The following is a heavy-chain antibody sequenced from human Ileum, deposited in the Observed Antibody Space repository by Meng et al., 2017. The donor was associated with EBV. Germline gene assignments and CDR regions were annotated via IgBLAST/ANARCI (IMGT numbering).Heavy chain of an antibody. J-gene: IGHJ4*02. Sequence: QVQLVQSGADVKKPGSSVKISCRASGGNVKTFVCSWVLLAPGQGLEWMGGVPPVFTSTLYAKHFKDRVTITADESTNTAFMELKNLQSDDTSIYYCATDVGTVADHWGPGTLVTVSS. CDR2: VPPVFTST. D-gene: IGHD4-23*01. CDR3: ATDVGTVADH. V-gene: IGHV1-69*01. CDR1: GGNVKTFV.